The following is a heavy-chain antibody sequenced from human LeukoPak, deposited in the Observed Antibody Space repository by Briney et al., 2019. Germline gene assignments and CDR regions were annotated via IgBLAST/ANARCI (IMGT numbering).Heavy chain of an antibody. V-gene: IGHV3-21*01. CDR3: ARERVVAATLFDY. CDR2: ISSSSSYI. D-gene: IGHD2-15*01. J-gene: IGHJ4*02. Sequence: PGGSLRLSCAASGFTFSSYSMNWVRQAPGKGLEWVSSISSSSSYIYYADSVKGRFTISRDNAKNSLYLQMNSPRAEDTAVYYCARERVVAATLFDYWGQGTLVTVSS. CDR1: GFTFSSYS.